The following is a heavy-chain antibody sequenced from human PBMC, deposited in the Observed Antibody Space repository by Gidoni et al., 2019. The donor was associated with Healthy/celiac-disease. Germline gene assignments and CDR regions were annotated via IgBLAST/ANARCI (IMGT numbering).Heavy chain of an antibody. CDR3: ARSGRYYGVYYDSSGYNIYYYYGMDV. Sequence: QVQLVESGGGVVLPGRSLRLSCAASGFTFSSYAMHWVRQAPGKGLEWVAVISYDGSNKYYADSVKGRFTISRDNSKNTLYLQMNSLRAEDTAVYYCARSGRYYGVYYDSSGYNIYYYYGMDVWGQGTTVTVSS. CDR1: GFTFSSYA. J-gene: IGHJ6*02. D-gene: IGHD3-22*01. CDR2: ISYDGSNK. V-gene: IGHV3-30-3*01.